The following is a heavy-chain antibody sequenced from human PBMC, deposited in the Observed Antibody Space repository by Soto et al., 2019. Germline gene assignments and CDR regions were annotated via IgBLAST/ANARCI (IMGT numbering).Heavy chain of an antibody. CDR2: ISGAGGYI. J-gene: IGHJ4*02. CDR1: GFTFSRYT. Sequence: EVQLVESGGGLVQPGGSLRLSCAASGFTFSRYTMNWVRQAPGKGLEWVSSISGAGGYIYYADSVKGRLTISRDNAKKSLYLQMNSLRAEDTAVYYCARDLTYPFDYWGQGTLVTVSS. CDR3: ARDLTYPFDY. D-gene: IGHD2-2*01. V-gene: IGHV3-21*01.